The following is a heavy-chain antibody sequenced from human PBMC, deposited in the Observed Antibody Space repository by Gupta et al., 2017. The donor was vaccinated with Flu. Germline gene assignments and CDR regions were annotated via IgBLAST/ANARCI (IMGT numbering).Heavy chain of an antibody. V-gene: IGHV3-23*01. CDR3: AKDLSTHHYYAMDV. CDR1: GFTFGGFG. J-gene: IGHJ6*02. CDR2: ITGSGSNT. Sequence: EVQVLESGGGLVQPGGSMRLSCAAYGFTFGGFGMSWVRQAPGKGLEWVSTITGSGSNTYYADSVQGRFTISRDNSKNTLYLQMNSLRVEDTARYYCAKDLSTHHYYAMDVWGQGTTVTVSS. D-gene: IGHD2/OR15-2a*01.